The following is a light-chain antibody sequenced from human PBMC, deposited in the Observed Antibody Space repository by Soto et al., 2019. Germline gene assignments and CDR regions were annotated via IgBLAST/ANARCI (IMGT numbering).Light chain of an antibody. CDR2: WAS. V-gene: IGKV4-1*01. CDR1: QSVLYSSNNKNY. CDR3: QQYYSPWT. J-gene: IGKJ1*01. Sequence: IVMTQSPDSPAVSLGERATINCKSSQSVLYSSNNKNYLAWYQQKPGQPPKLLIYWASTRESGVPDRFSGSGSGTDFTLTISSLQAEDVAVYYCQQYYSPWTFGQGTKVEIK.